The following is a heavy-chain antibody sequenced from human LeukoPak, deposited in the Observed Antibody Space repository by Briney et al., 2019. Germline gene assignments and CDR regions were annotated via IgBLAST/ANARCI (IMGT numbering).Heavy chain of an antibody. CDR1: GFTFSSYA. J-gene: IGHJ4*02. V-gene: IGHV3-23*01. Sequence: GGSLRLSCAASGFTFSSYAMSWVRQAPGKGLEWVSAISGSGGSTYYADSVKGRFTISRDNSKNTLYLQMNSLRAEDTAVYYCAKSGYCGGDCYLPSLNPNDYWGQGTLVTVSS. CDR2: ISGSGGST. D-gene: IGHD2-21*02. CDR3: AKSGYCGGDCYLPSLNPNDY.